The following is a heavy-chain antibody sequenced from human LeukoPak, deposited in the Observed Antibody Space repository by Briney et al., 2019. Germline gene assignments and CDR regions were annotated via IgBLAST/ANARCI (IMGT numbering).Heavy chain of an antibody. CDR3: ARSGGRLAQLDY. D-gene: IGHD1-26*01. V-gene: IGHV4-39*01. CDR2: IYYSGST. Sequence: SETLSLTCTVSGGSISSGSYYWGWIRQPPGKGLEWIGSIYYSGSTYYNPSLKSRVTISVDTSKNQFFLKLRSVTAADTAVYYCARSGGRLAQLDYWGQGTLVTVSS. J-gene: IGHJ4*02. CDR1: GGSISSGSYY.